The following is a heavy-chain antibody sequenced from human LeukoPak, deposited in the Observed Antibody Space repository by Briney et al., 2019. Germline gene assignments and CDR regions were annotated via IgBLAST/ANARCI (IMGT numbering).Heavy chain of an antibody. CDR3: TRPESSSSLACDH. CDR1: GFTFSGSW. CDR2: INSDGSTT. V-gene: IGHV3-74*01. Sequence: PGGSLRLSCAASGFTFSGSWMHWVRQAPGKGLVWVSRINSDGSTTNYADSVKGRFIISRDNAKNTLYLQMNSLRAEDTAVYYCTRPESSSSLACDHWGQGTLVTVSS. J-gene: IGHJ4*02. D-gene: IGHD2-2*01.